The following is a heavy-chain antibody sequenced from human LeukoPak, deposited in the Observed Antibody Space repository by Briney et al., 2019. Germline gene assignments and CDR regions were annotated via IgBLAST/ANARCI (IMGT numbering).Heavy chain of an antibody. D-gene: IGHD3-22*01. V-gene: IGHV4-59*01. J-gene: IGHJ3*02. Sequence: SETLSLTCSVSGGSISSYYWSWIRQPPGKGLEWIGNIFYSGRTNYNPSFKSRLTIAVDTSKTQFSLKLSSVTAADTAVYYCARDYYSEGAFDIWGQGTMVTVSS. CDR2: IFYSGRT. CDR3: ARDYYSEGAFDI. CDR1: GGSISSYY.